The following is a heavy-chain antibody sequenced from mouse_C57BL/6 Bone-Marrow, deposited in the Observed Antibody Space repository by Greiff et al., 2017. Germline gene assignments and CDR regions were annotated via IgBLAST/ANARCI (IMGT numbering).Heavy chain of an antibody. CDR1: GFTFTDYY. CDR3: ARSPVVNYFGY. J-gene: IGHJ2*01. Sequence: EVMLVESGGGLVQPGGSLSLSCAASGFTFTDYYMSWVRQPPGKALEWLGFIRNKANGYTTEYSASVKGRFTISRDNSQSILYLQMNALRAEDSATYYCARSPVVNYFGYWGQGTTLTVSS. D-gene: IGHD1-1*01. V-gene: IGHV7-3*01. CDR2: IRNKANGYTT.